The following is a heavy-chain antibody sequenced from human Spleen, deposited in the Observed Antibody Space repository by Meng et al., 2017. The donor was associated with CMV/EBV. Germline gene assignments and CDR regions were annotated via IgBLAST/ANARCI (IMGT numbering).Heavy chain of an antibody. Sequence: GGSLRLSCTVSGGSISSSSYYWGWIRQPPGKGLEWVANIKQDGSEKYYVDSVKGRFTISRDSAKNSLYLQMNSLRAEDTAVYYCAREDGYTKRGAFDIWGQGTMVTVSS. CDR3: AREDGYTKRGAFDI. V-gene: IGHV3-7*01. J-gene: IGHJ3*02. CDR1: GGSISSSSYY. CDR2: IKQDGSEK. D-gene: IGHD5-24*01.